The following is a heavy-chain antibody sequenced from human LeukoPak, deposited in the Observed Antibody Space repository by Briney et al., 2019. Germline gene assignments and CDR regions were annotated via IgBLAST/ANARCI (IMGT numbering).Heavy chain of an antibody. V-gene: IGHV4-39*01. D-gene: IGHD2/OR15-2a*01. CDR2: IYYSGST. J-gene: IGHJ2*01. CDR3: ARAFRARYFDL. Sequence: PGRTLRLSCVASGFTFSTYGMHWIRQPPGKGLEWIGIIYYSGSTYYNPSLKGRVTISVDTSKNQFSLKLSSVTAADTAVYYCARAFRARYFDLWGRGTLVTVSS. CDR1: GFTFSTYG.